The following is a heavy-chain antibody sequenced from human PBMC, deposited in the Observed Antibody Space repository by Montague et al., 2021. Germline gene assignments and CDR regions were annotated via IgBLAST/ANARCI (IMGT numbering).Heavy chain of an antibody. Sequence: SETLSLTCSVSGGSISSYYWTWIRQSPGKGLEWIGHIYHSGSTDYNPSLKSRVTILVDTSKKQFSLKLNSVTAADTAVYYCARERSDFDTGDYIYYYMDVWGKGTPVTVSS. CDR1: GGSISSYY. CDR3: ARERSDFDTGDYIYYYMDV. V-gene: IGHV4-59*13. CDR2: IYHSGST. D-gene: IGHD2-21*02. J-gene: IGHJ6*03.